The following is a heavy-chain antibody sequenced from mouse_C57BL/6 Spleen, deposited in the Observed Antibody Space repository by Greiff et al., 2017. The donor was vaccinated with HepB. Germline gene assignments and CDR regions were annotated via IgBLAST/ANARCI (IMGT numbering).Heavy chain of an antibody. CDR3: ARLGYGSSSYAMDY. CDR1: GYTFTSYW. CDR2: IYPGSGST. Sequence: VQLQHPGAELVKPGASVKMSCKASGYTFTSYWITWVKQRPGQGLEWIGDIYPGSGSTNYNEKFKSKATLTVDTSSSTAYMQLSSLTSEDSAVYYCARLGYGSSSYAMDYWGQGTSVTVSS. J-gene: IGHJ4*01. D-gene: IGHD1-1*01. V-gene: IGHV1-55*01.